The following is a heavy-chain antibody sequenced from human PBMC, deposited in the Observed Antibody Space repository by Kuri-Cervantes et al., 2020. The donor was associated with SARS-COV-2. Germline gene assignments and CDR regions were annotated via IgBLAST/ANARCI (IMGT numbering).Heavy chain of an antibody. CDR1: GFTFSSYS. Sequence: GGSLRLSCAASGFTFSSYSMNWVRQAPGKGLEWVSSISSSSSYIYYADSVKGRFTISRDNAKNSLYLQMNSLRAEDTAVYYCARERDGYSSSWYGGYYYGMDVWGQGTTVTVSS. V-gene: IGHV3-21*01. CDR2: ISSSSSYI. J-gene: IGHJ6*02. D-gene: IGHD6-13*01. CDR3: ARERDGYSSSWYGGYYYGMDV.